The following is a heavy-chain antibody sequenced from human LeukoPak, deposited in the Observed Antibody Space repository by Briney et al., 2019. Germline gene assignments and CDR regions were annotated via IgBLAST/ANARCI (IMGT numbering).Heavy chain of an antibody. CDR1: GGTFSSYA. CDR2: IIPIFGTA. V-gene: IGHV1-69*01. J-gene: IGHJ5*02. Sequence: GSSVKVSCKASGGTFSSYAISWVRQAPGQGLEWMGGIIPIFGTANYAQKFQGRVTITADESTSTAYMELSSLRSEDTAVYYCAIMRGAPTLPGSYPYNWFDPWGQGTLVTVSS. D-gene: IGHD1-26*01. CDR3: AIMRGAPTLPGSYPYNWFDP.